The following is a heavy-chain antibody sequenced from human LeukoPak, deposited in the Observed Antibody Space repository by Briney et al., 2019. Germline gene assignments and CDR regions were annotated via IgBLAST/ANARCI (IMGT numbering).Heavy chain of an antibody. CDR1: GGSFSGYY. CDR3: ARGGRGIAARLGDY. J-gene: IGHJ4*02. Sequence: PSETLSLTCAVYGGSFSGYYWSWIRQPPGKGLEWIGEINHSGSTNYNPSLKSRVTISVDTSKNQFSLKLSSVTAADTAVYYCARGGRGIAARLGDYWGQGTLVTVSS. CDR2: INHSGST. V-gene: IGHV4-34*01. D-gene: IGHD6-6*01.